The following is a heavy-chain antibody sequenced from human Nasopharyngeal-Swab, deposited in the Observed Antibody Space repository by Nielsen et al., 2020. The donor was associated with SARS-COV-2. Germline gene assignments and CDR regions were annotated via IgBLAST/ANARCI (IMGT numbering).Heavy chain of an antibody. CDR1: GCSFTSYW. CDR3: ARGHPGVYYFDS. Sequence: GESLKISCQGSGCSFTSYWIGWVRQMPGRDMEWMGIIYPDDSDTLYSPSFQGQVTISADKSINTAYLQFSSLKASDTAIYYCARGHPGVYYFDSWGQGTLVTVSS. J-gene: IGHJ4*02. V-gene: IGHV5-51*01. D-gene: IGHD3-10*01. CDR2: IYPDDSDT.